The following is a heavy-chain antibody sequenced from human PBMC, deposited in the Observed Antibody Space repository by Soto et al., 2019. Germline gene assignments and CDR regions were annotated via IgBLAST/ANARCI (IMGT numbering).Heavy chain of an antibody. J-gene: IGHJ6*02. CDR3: AKTPLYQELRYHYYVMDV. D-gene: IGHD1-7*01. CDR2: ISISGDST. Sequence: GGSLRLSCAASGFTFSSHAMSWVRQAPGKGLEWVSGISISGDSTYYADSVQGRFTVSRDNSKSTLYVELNSLRAEDTAVYYCAKTPLYQELRYHYYVMDVWGQGTTVTVSS. V-gene: IGHV3-23*01. CDR1: GFTFSSHA.